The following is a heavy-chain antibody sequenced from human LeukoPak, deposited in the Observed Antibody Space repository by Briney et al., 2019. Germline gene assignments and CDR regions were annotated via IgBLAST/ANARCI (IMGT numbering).Heavy chain of an antibody. J-gene: IGHJ4*02. V-gene: IGHV3-30*07. CDR3: ARGDFLGFDY. CDR1: GFTFSNYA. D-gene: IGHD2-21*02. CDR2: IWYDGSNK. Sequence: PGGSLRLSCVASGFTFSNYAIHWVRQAPGKGPEWVAVIWYDGSNKYYADSVKGRFTISRDNSKNTLHLQMNSLRAEDTAVYYCARGDFLGFDYWGQGTLVTVSS.